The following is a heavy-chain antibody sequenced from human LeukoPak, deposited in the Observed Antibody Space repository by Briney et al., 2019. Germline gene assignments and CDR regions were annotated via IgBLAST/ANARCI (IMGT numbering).Heavy chain of an antibody. J-gene: IGHJ4*02. V-gene: IGHV3-7*01. Sequence: GGSLRLSCAASGLTLSDYYIDWVRQAPGKGLEWVANIKEDGSGEYYVDSVKGRFTISRDNAKNSLYLQMNSLRAEDTAVYYCVRDYYYGSGAGGYGYWGQGTLVTVSS. CDR1: GLTLSDYY. D-gene: IGHD3-10*01. CDR3: VRDYYYGSGAGGYGY. CDR2: IKEDGSGE.